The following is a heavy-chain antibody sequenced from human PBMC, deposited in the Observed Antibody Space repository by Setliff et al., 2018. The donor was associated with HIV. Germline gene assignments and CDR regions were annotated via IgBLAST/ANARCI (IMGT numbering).Heavy chain of an antibody. D-gene: IGHD3-10*01. CDR2: IYYSGNT. Sequence: SETLSLTCTVSGGSLSISNYYWGWIRQPPGKGLEWIGNIYYSGNTYYNPSLKSRVTISVDTSKNVFFLKMSSVTAADTAVYYCARQVSGWDAFDIWGRGTVVTVSS. V-gene: IGHV4-39*01. CDR1: GGSLSISNYY. CDR3: ARQVSGWDAFDI. J-gene: IGHJ3*02.